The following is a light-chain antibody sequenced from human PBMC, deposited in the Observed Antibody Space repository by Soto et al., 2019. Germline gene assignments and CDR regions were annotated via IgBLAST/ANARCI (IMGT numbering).Light chain of an antibody. V-gene: IGLV1-40*01. CDR1: RSNIGAGYD. CDR2: GNS. Sequence: QSVLTQPPSVSGAPGQRVTISCTGSRSNIGAGYDVHWYQQLPGTAPKLLIYGNSNRPSGVPDRFSGSKSGTSASLAITGLQAEDEADYYCQSYDSGLSYVFGTGTKVTVL. J-gene: IGLJ1*01. CDR3: QSYDSGLSYV.